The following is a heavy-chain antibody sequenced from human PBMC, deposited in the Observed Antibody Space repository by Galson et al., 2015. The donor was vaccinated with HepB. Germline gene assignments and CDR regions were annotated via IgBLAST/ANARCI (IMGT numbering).Heavy chain of an antibody. Sequence: SVKVSCKASGYTFTGYYMHWVRQAPGQGLEWMGWINPNSGGTNYAQKFQGRVTMTRDTSISTAYMELSRLRSDDTAVYYCARDRARDYYDSSGYYYLFDYWGQGTLVTVSS. J-gene: IGHJ4*02. D-gene: IGHD3-22*01. V-gene: IGHV1-2*02. CDR1: GYTFTGYY. CDR3: ARDRARDYYDSSGYYYLFDY. CDR2: INPNSGGT.